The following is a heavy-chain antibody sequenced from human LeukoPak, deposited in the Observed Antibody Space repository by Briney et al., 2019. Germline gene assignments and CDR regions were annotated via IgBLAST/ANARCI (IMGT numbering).Heavy chain of an antibody. D-gene: IGHD2-2*02. J-gene: IGHJ5*02. CDR1: GFTFSSYG. V-gene: IGHV3-30*02. Sequence: GGSLRPSWAASGFTFSSYGMHWVRQAPGKGLEWVAFIRYDETKKYYADSVKGRFTISRDNSKNTVYLQVNSLRVEDTAVYYCAKDEYCSSISCYIVDPWGQGTLVTVSS. CDR2: IRYDETKK. CDR3: AKDEYCSSISCYIVDP.